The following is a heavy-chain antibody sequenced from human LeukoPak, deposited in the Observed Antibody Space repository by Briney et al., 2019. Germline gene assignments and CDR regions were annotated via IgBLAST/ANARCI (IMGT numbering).Heavy chain of an antibody. D-gene: IGHD6-19*01. CDR2: IHYSGST. CDR3: ARTDSSGWYVFDY. J-gene: IGHJ4*02. Sequence: TSETLSLTCSVSGDSISNYWWSWIRQPPGKGLEWIGHIHYSGSTNHNPSLKSRVTISVDTSKNQFSLKLSSVTAADTAVYYCARTDSSGWYVFDYWGQGTLVTVSS. CDR1: GDSISNYW. V-gene: IGHV4-59*01.